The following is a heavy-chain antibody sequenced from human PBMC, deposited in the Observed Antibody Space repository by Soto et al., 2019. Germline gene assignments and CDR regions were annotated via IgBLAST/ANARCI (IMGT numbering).Heavy chain of an antibody. CDR1: GGSIISYY. CDR3: ARSGYSYGTDY. CDR2: IYYSGST. V-gene: IGHV4-59*01. D-gene: IGHD5-18*01. J-gene: IGHJ4*02. Sequence: SETLSLTCTVSGGSIISYYWSWIRQPPGKGLEWIGYIYYSGSTNYNPSLKSRVTISVDTSKNQFSLKLSSVTAADTAVYYCARSGYSYGTDYWGQGTLVTVSS.